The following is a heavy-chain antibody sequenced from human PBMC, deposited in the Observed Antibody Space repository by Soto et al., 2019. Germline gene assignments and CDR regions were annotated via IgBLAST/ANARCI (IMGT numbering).Heavy chain of an antibody. V-gene: IGHV3-48*03. D-gene: IGHD3-3*01. CDR3: ARDISPRFWSGYYYYYYYGMDV. CDR2: ISSSGSTI. CDR1: GFTFSSYE. J-gene: IGHJ6*02. Sequence: HPGGSLRLSCAASGFTFSSYEMNWVRQAPGKGLEWVSYISSSGSTIYYADSVKGRFTISRDNAKNSLYLQMNSLRAEDTAVYYCARDISPRFWSGYYYYYYYGMDVWGQGTTVTVSS.